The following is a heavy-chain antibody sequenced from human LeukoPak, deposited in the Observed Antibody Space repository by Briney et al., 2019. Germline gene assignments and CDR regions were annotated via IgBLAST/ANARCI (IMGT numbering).Heavy chain of an antibody. CDR1: GFTFSSYG. D-gene: IGHD1-26*01. V-gene: IGHV3-30*18. CDR3: AKDTHSGSYYYFDY. Sequence: GGSLRLSCAASGFTFSSYGMHWVRQAPGKRLEWVAVISYDGSNKYYADSVKGRFTISRDNSKNTLYLQMNSLRAEDTAVYYCAKDTHSGSYYYFDYWGQGTLVTVSS. J-gene: IGHJ4*02. CDR2: ISYDGSNK.